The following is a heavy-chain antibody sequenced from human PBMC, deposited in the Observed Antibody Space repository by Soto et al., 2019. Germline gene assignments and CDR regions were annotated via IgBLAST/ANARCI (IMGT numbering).Heavy chain of an antibody. CDR1: GVTFRTYG. CDR3: ARGRVDGGELDL. Sequence: VQLVESGGGVVQPGRSLRLSCAASGVTFRTYGMYWVRQAPGKGLEWVAVIWYDASNKYYADSVKGRFTISRDNSENTLYLQMNSLSAEDTAVYYCARGRVDGGELDLWGQGTLVTVSS. V-gene: IGHV3-33*01. J-gene: IGHJ4*02. CDR2: IWYDASNK. D-gene: IGHD1-26*01.